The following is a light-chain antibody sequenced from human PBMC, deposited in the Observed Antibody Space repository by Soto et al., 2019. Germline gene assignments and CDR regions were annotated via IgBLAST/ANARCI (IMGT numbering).Light chain of an antibody. Sequence: DIQMTQSPSTLSASIEDRVTITCRASQSMDSWLTWYQQKSGKAPTLLIYKASTLQTGVPSRFSGSGSGTEFTLTISSLQPDDFATYYCQPYNSYSRSFGQGTKVDVK. V-gene: IGKV1-5*03. CDR3: QPYNSYSRS. CDR1: QSMDSW. CDR2: KAS. J-gene: IGKJ2*03.